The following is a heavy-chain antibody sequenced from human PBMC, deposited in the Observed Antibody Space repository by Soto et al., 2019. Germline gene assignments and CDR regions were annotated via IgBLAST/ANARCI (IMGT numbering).Heavy chain of an antibody. J-gene: IGHJ5*02. CDR1: GFTFRSFT. CDR3: TRDASRDSSARGWFDP. Sequence: GGSLGIAGAASGFTFRSFTMNWVRQAPGKGLEWVSTISSNSAYIYYTDALRGRFTISRDNAKNSLHLQMNSLRAEDTAVYYCTRDASRDSSARGWFDPWGPGTLVTVSS. V-gene: IGHV3-21*01. D-gene: IGHD6-13*01. CDR2: ISSNSAYI.